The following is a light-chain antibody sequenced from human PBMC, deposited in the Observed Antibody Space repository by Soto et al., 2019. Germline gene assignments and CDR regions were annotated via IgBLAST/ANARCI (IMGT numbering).Light chain of an antibody. J-gene: IGKJ2*01. V-gene: IGKV4-1*01. CDR3: QQSYDTHPYT. CDR2: WSS. CDR1: QSVLYSSNNKNY. Sequence: DIVMTQSPDSLAVSLGERATINCKSSQSVLYSSNNKNYLAWYQQKPGQTPKLLINWSSTRESGVPDRFSGSGYVTDFTLSISSLQAEDVAGYYCQQSYDTHPYTFGTGTKLEIK.